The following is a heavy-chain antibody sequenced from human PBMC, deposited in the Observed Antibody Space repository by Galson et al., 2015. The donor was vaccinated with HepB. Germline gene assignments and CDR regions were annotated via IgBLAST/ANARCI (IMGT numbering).Heavy chain of an antibody. CDR2: INDRGTI. D-gene: IGHD3-10*01. CDR3: ARAFWGYGSGSSSRRYYGMDV. V-gene: IGHV4-34*01. CDR1: GGSFSGYD. Sequence: SETLSLTCAVYGGSFSGYDWSWIRQPPGKGLEWIGEINDRGTINYNPSLKSRVRISVDTSKDQFSLKLISVTAADTAVYYCARAFWGYGSGSSSRRYYGMDVWGQGTTVTVSS. J-gene: IGHJ6*02.